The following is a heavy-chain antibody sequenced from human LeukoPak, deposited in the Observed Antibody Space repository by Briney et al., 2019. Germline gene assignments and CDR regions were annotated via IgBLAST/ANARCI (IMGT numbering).Heavy chain of an antibody. D-gene: IGHD1-26*01. CDR3: ARMLVGAIDAFDI. J-gene: IGHJ3*02. Sequence: RESGPALLKPTQTLTLTCTFSGFSLSPSGMCVSWIRQPPGKALEWLARIDWDDDKYYSTSLKTRLTISKDTSKSQVVLTMTNMDPVDTATYYCARMLVGAIDAFDIWGQGTMVTVSS. CDR1: GFSLSPSGMC. CDR2: IDWDDDK. V-gene: IGHV2-70*11.